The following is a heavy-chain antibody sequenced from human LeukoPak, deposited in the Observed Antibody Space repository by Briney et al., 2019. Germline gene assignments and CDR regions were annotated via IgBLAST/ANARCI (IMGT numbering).Heavy chain of an antibody. D-gene: IGHD1-26*01. Sequence: SETLSLTCTVSGGSISSSSYYWGWIRQPPGEGLEWIGTIYYSGTTYYNPSLGSRVTISLDTSKNQFSLKLASMTAADTAVYFCARYDGGSYGMSFEYWGQGSLVTVSS. J-gene: IGHJ4*02. V-gene: IGHV4-39*01. CDR1: GGSISSSSYY. CDR3: ARYDGGSYGMSFEY. CDR2: IYYSGTT.